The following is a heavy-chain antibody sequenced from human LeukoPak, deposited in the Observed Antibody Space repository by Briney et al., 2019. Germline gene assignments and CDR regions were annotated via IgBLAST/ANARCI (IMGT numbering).Heavy chain of an antibody. CDR3: AKSRIVDRRGYFDY. V-gene: IGHV3-23*01. CDR2: IGTSGDT. Sequence: GGSLRLSCVASGFTFNIYPMTWVHQSPGKGLEGVSTIGTSGDTYYADSVKGRFTISRDDSKNTLYLQMHSLGAEDTAVYYCAKSRIVDRRGYFDYWGQGTLVTVSS. D-gene: IGHD2-15*01. CDR1: GFTFNIYP. J-gene: IGHJ4*02.